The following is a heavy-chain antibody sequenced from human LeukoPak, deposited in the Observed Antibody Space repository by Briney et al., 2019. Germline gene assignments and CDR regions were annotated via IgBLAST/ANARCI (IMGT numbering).Heavy chain of an antibody. CDR1: GGSISSSSYY. CDR2: IYYSGST. CDR3: ARDDYYGSGSYSGGFDP. D-gene: IGHD3-10*01. V-gene: IGHV4-39*07. J-gene: IGHJ5*02. Sequence: SETLSLTCTVSGGSISSSSYYWGWIRQPPGKGLEWIGSIYYSGSTYYNPSLKSRVTISVDTSKNQFSLKLSSVTAADTAVYYCARDDYYGSGSYSGGFDPWGQGTLVTVSS.